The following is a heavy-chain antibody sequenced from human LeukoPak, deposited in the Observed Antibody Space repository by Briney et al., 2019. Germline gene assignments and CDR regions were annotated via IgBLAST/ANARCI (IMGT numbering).Heavy chain of an antibody. Sequence: PGGSLRLSCAASGLTFSSYDMHWVRQAPGKGLEWVSSIGATGDTYYAGSVKGRFTISRENAKKSLYLQMSSLRSEDTAVYYCAREERFLEWLFSYYYYGMDVWGQGTTVTVSS. CDR3: AREERFLEWLFSYYYYGMDV. V-gene: IGHV3-13*01. CDR2: IGATGDT. CDR1: GLTFSSYD. D-gene: IGHD3-3*01. J-gene: IGHJ6*02.